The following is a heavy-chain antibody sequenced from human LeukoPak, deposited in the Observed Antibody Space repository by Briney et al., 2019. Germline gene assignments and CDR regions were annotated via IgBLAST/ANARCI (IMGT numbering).Heavy chain of an antibody. J-gene: IGHJ5*02. D-gene: IGHD3-9*01. Sequence: PSETLSLTCTLSGGSISSYYWSWIRQPPGKGLEWIGYIYYSGSTNYNPSLKSRVTISVDTSKNQFSLKLSSVTAADTAVYYCASSYYDILTGYYNPVNWFDPWGQGTLVTVSS. CDR2: IYYSGST. CDR1: GGSISSYY. V-gene: IGHV4-59*01. CDR3: ASSYYDILTGYYNPVNWFDP.